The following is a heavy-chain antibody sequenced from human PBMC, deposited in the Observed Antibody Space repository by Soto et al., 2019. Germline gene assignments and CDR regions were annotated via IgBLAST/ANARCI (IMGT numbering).Heavy chain of an antibody. D-gene: IGHD3-9*01. Sequence: SVKVSCKASGGTFSSYAISWVRQAPGQGLEWMGGIIPIFGTANYAQKFQGRVTITADESTSTAYMELSSLRSEDTAVYYCARPGAALRYFDWSSNADYYYYGMDVWGQGTTVTVSS. CDR2: IIPIFGTA. CDR3: ARPGAALRYFDWSSNADYYYYGMDV. V-gene: IGHV1-69*13. J-gene: IGHJ6*02. CDR1: GGTFSSYA.